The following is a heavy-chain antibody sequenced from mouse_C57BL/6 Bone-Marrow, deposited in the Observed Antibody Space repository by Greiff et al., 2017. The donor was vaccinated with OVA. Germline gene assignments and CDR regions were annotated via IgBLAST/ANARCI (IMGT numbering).Heavy chain of an antibody. J-gene: IGHJ1*03. CDR1: GYTFTDYY. D-gene: IGHD1-1*01. Sequence: VQLLQSGPELVKPGASVKISCKASGYTFTDYYINWVKQRPGQGLEWIGWIFPGSGSTYYNEKFKGKATLTVDKSSSTAYMLLSSLTSEDSAVYFCARSFLLRFWYFDVWGTGTTVTVSS. CDR2: IFPGSGST. V-gene: IGHV1-75*01. CDR3: ARSFLLRFWYFDV.